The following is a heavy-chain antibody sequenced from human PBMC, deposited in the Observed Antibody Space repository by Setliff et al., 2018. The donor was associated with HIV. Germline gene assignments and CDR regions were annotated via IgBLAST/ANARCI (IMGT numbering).Heavy chain of an antibody. D-gene: IGHD3-22*01. CDR2: INHSGST. J-gene: IGHJ4*02. CDR3: ARGGGYDRSGYYPFDY. V-gene: IGHV4-34*01. Sequence: SETLSLTCAVYGGSLSGYHWSWIRQSPEKGLEWIGEINHSGSTNYNTSLKGRVTMSVDTSKNQFSLKLSSVTAADTAVYYCARGGGYDRSGYYPFDYWGQGTPVTVSS. CDR1: GGSLSGYH.